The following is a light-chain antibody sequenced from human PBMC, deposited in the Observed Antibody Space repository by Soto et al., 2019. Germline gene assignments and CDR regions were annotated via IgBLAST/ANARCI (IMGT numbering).Light chain of an antibody. CDR2: DVT. J-gene: IGLJ1*01. V-gene: IGLV2-11*01. CDR1: SSDVGGYNY. Sequence: QSALTQPRSVSGSPGQSVTISCTGTSSDVGGYNYVSWYQQHPDKAPKLIIYDVTKRPSGVPDRFSGSKSGTTASLTISGLQAEDEVDYYCCSYAGSYTYVFGTGTKVTVL. CDR3: CSYAGSYTYV.